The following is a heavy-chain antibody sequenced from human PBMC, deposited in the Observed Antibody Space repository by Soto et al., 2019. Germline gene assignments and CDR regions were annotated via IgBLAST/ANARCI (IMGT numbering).Heavy chain of an antibody. J-gene: IGHJ4*02. Sequence: SETLSLTCTVSGGSISSYYWSWIRQPPGKGLEWIGYIYYSGSTNYNPSLKSRVTISVDTSKNQFSLKLSSVTAADTAVYYCARDDAAIIYWGQGTLVTVSS. V-gene: IGHV4-59*01. CDR2: IYYSGST. D-gene: IGHD2-2*01. CDR1: GGSISSYY. CDR3: ARDDAAIIY.